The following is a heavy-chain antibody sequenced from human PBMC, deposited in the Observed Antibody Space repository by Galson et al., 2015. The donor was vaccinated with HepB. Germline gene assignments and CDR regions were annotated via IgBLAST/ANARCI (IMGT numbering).Heavy chain of an antibody. D-gene: IGHD3-10*01. V-gene: IGHV3-7*03. J-gene: IGHJ3*01. Sequence: SLRLSCGASGFTFNNYWMTWVRQAPGKGLEWVANMNQDGSKKYYVASVKGRFTISRDNARKSLFLQMESLRAEDTAVYYCARDSGSFDFWGQGTLVTVSS. CDR2: MNQDGSKK. CDR3: ARDSGSFDF. CDR1: GFTFNNYW.